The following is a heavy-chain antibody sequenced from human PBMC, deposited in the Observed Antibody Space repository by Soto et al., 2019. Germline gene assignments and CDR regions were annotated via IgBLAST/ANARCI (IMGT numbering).Heavy chain of an antibody. D-gene: IGHD3-22*01. CDR2: ISGSGGST. V-gene: IGHV3-23*01. CDR3: ARRNLFYDSSGYDY. CDR1: GFTFSSYA. J-gene: IGHJ4*02. Sequence: GGSLRLSCAASGFTFSSYAMSWVRQAPGKGLEWVSAISGSGGSTYYADSVKGRFTISRDNSKNTLYLQMNSLRAEDTAVNYCARRNLFYDSSGYDYWGQGTLVTVSS.